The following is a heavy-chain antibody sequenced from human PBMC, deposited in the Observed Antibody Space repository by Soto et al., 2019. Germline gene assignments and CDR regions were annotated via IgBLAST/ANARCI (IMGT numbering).Heavy chain of an antibody. CDR2: IYSSGST. CDR3: AGGAAADYFDY. V-gene: IGHV4-4*07. CDR1: RGSMSTYY. D-gene: IGHD6-13*01. J-gene: IGHJ4*02. Sequence: QVQLQESGPGLVKASETLSLTCTVSRGSMSTYYWSWIRQPAGKGLEWIGRIYSSGSTLYNPSLKSRVTMSVDTSKNQFSLKLSSVTAADTAVYYCAGGAAADYFDYWGQGTLVTVSS.